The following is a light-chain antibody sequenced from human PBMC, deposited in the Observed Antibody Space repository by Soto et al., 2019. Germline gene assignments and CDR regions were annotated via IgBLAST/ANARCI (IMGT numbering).Light chain of an antibody. CDR2: WAA. CDR3: QQHYSVPLT. Sequence: DIVMTQSPDSLAVSLGERATINCKSSQSVLHSSTNKYYLAWYQQQPVLPPKVLFNWAATRESGGADRFSGRGAGTDFPLTISILQAEDVAVYYCQQHYSVPLTFGPGTKVEIK. CDR1: QSVLHSSTNKYY. J-gene: IGKJ3*01. V-gene: IGKV4-1*01.